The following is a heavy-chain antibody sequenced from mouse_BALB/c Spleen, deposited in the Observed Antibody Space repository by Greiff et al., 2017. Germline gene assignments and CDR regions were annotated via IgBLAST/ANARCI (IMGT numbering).Heavy chain of an antibody. CDR2: IYPGNVNT. J-gene: IGHJ3*01. CDR1: GYTFTSYY. CDR3: TREGLQFAY. V-gene: IGHV1S56*01. Sequence: VQLQQSGPELVKPGASVRISCKASGYTFTSYYIHWVKQRPGQGLEWIGWIYPGNVNTKYNEKFKGKATLTADKSSSTAYMQLSSLTSEDSAVYYCTREGLQFAYWGQGTLVTVSA. D-gene: IGHD2-4*01.